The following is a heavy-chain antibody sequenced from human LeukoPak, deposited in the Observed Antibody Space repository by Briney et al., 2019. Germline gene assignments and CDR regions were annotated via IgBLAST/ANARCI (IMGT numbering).Heavy chain of an antibody. CDR1: GFTVSSNY. Sequence: GGSLRLSCAASGFTVSSNYMSWVRQAPGKGLEWVSAISGSGGSTYYADSVKGRFTISRDNSKNTLYLQMNSLRAEDTAVYYSAKQWYSSSWYFDYWGQGTLVTVSS. CDR3: AKQWYSSSWYFDY. D-gene: IGHD6-13*01. J-gene: IGHJ4*02. CDR2: ISGSGGST. V-gene: IGHV3-23*01.